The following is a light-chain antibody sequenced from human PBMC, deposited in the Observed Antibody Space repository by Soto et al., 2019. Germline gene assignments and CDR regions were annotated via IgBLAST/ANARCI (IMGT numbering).Light chain of an antibody. V-gene: IGKV1-39*01. Sequence: DIQMTQSPSSLSASVGDRVTITCRASQSISSYLNWYQQKPGKAPKVLIYAASSLQSGIPSRFSGGGSGTEFSLTISNLQPDDSATYFCQQLNSYPITFGQGTRLEIK. CDR3: QQLNSYPIT. J-gene: IGKJ5*01. CDR1: QSISSY. CDR2: AAS.